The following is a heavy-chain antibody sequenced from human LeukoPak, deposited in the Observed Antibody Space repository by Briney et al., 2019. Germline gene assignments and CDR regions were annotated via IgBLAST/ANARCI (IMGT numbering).Heavy chain of an antibody. D-gene: IGHD3-22*01. CDR2: ISYDGSNK. J-gene: IGHJ4*02. CDR1: GFTFSSYG. CDR3: ASGKYYDSSGYYSLPSPFDY. V-gene: IGHV3-30*03. Sequence: GGSLRLSCAASGFTFSSYGMHWVRQAPGKGLEWVAVISYDGSNKYYADSVKGRFTISRDNSKNTLYLQMNSLRAEDTAVYYCASGKYYDSSGYYSLPSPFDYWGQGTLVTVSS.